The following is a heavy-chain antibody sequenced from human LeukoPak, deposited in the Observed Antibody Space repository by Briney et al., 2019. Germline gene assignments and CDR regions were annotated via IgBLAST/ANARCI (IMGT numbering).Heavy chain of an antibody. D-gene: IGHD2-2*01. J-gene: IGHJ3*02. CDR1: GFTFSSYA. Sequence: PGGSLRLSCAASGFTFSSYAMHWVRQAPGKGLEWVAVISYDGSNKYYADSVKGRFTISRDNSKNTLYLQMNSLRAEDTAVYYCAREGGDIVVVPAPHQDAFDIWGQGTMVTVSS. CDR3: AREGGDIVVVPAPHQDAFDI. CDR2: ISYDGSNK. V-gene: IGHV3-30-3*01.